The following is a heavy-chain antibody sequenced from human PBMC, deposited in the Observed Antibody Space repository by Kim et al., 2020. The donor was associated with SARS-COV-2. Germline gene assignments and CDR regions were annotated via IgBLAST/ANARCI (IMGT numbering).Heavy chain of an antibody. D-gene: IGHD1-1*01. Sequence: TNYYPSLKSRVTISVDTSKNQFSLKLSSVTAADTAVYYCARGLEADFDYWGQGTLVTVSS. J-gene: IGHJ4*02. CDR3: ARGLEADFDY. CDR2: T. V-gene: IGHV4-59*09.